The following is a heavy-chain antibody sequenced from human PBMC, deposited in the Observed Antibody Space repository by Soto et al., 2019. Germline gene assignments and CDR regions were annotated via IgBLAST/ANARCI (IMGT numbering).Heavy chain of an antibody. CDR1: GFRVSSSW. CDR2: INSDGSST. D-gene: IGHD2-8*02. Sequence: GGSLSLSGTGSGFRVSSSWMHWVRQAPGKGLVWVSRINSDGSSTSYADSVKGRFTISRDNSRNTVYLQMNSLTAGDTALYYCAKATATGGGAFDFCGQGTMVTVSS. V-gene: IGHV3-74*01. CDR3: AKATATGGGAFDF. J-gene: IGHJ3*01.